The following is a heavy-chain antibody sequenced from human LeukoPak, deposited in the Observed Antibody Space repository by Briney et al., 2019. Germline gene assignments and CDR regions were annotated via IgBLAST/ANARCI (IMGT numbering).Heavy chain of an antibody. J-gene: IGHJ5*02. Sequence: SETLSLTCTVSGDSISRGSYYWTWIRQPAGMKLEYIGRIYSNGGTMYNPSLESRVTISVDTSKNQFSLELTSVTAADTGIYYCARGDCGFDCPKYNWFDPWGQGTLVTVSS. CDR1: GDSISRGSYY. CDR3: ARGDCGFDCPKYNWFDP. V-gene: IGHV4-61*02. D-gene: IGHD2-21*02. CDR2: IYSNGGT.